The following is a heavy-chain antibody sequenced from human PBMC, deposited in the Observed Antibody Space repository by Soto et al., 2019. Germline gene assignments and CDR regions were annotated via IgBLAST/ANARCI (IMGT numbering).Heavy chain of an antibody. CDR3: ARYCSSTSCYANYDYFWGSYRDAFDI. J-gene: IGHJ3*02. Sequence: QVQLVECGGGLVKPGGSLRLSCAASGFTFSDYYMSWIRQAPGKGLEWVSYISSSGSTIYYADSVKGRFTISRDNAKNSLYLQMNRLRAEHTAVYYCARYCSSTSCYANYDYFWGSYRDAFDIWGQGTMVTVSS. CDR1: GFTFSDYY. CDR2: ISSSGSTI. D-gene: IGHD2-2*01. V-gene: IGHV3-11*01.